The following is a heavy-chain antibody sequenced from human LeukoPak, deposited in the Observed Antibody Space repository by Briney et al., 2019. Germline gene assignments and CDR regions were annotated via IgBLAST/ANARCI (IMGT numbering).Heavy chain of an antibody. J-gene: IGHJ4*02. Sequence: GGSLRLSCAASGFTFSSYSMNWVRQAPGKGLEWVSYISSSSSTIYYADSVKDRFTISRDNAKNSLYLQMNSLRAEDTAVYYCARETYYYDSSGYYGYWGQGTLVTVSS. CDR2: ISSSSSTI. CDR1: GFTFSSYS. V-gene: IGHV3-48*01. CDR3: ARETYYYDSSGYYGY. D-gene: IGHD3-22*01.